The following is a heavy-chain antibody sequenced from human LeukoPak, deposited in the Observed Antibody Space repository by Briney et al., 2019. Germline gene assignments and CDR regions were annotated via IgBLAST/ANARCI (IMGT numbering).Heavy chain of an antibody. D-gene: IGHD3-22*01. CDR3: ARESDSSGYHYPNVGPFDY. CDR2: IYYTGST. Sequence: SETLSLTCTVSGGSISGYYWSWIRQPPGKGLEWTGHIYYTGSTEYNPSLKSRVTMSVDTSKNQFSLKLSSVTAADTAVYYCARESDSSGYHYPNVGPFDYWGRGTLVTVSS. CDR1: GGSISGYY. J-gene: IGHJ4*02. V-gene: IGHV4-59*01.